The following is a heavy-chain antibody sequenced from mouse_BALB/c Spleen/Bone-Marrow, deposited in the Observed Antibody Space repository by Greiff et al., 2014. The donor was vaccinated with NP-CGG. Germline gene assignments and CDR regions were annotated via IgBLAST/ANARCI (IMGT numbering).Heavy chain of an antibody. J-gene: IGHJ2*01. CDR1: GYTFTSYV. Sequence: VQLQQSGPGLVKPGASVKMSCKASGYTFTSYVMHWVKQKPGQGLEWIGYINPYNDGTKYNEKFKGKATLTSDKSSSTAYMELSSLTSEDYAVYYCARPRQLGLPYYFDYWGQGTTLTVSS. CDR2: INPYNDGT. D-gene: IGHD3-2*01. CDR3: ARPRQLGLPYYFDY. V-gene: IGHV1-14*01.